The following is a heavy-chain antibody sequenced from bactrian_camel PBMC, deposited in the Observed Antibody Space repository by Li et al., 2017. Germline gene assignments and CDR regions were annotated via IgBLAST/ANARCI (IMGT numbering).Heavy chain of an antibody. D-gene: IGHD1*01. CDR2: LDSDGRI. J-gene: IGHJ4*01. CDR1: VSSANDYC. V-gene: IGHV3S9*01. Sequence: HVQLVESGGGSVQAGGSLRLSCAVSVSSANDYCLGWFRQASGKEREWVGSLDSDGRINYADSVKGRFTITRDNTNAVVYLQLNGLKPEDTALYYCVRDFRGMGWTDHWGQGTQVTVS. CDR3: VRDFRGMGWTDH.